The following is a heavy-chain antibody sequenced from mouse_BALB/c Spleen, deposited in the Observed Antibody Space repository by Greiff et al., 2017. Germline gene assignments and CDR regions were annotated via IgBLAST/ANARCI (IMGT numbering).Heavy chain of an antibody. Sequence: VHVKQSGAELVRSGASVKLSCTASGFNIKDYYMHWVKQRPEQGLEWIGWIDPENGDTEYAPKFQGKATMTADTSSNTAYLQLSSLTSEDTAVYYCNGGGLLRPYYFDYWGQGTTLTVSS. V-gene: IGHV14-4*02. D-gene: IGHD1-2*01. CDR3: NGGGLLRPYYFDY. CDR2: IDPENGDT. J-gene: IGHJ2*01. CDR1: GFNIKDYY.